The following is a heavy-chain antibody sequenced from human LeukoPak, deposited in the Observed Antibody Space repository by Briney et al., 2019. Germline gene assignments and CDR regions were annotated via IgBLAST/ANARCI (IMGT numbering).Heavy chain of an antibody. CDR3: ARTTEGGYTYGYFYYYYMDV. CDR1: GGSISSYD. Sequence: SETLSLTCTISGGSISSYDWSWIRQPPGKGLEWIGYIHYSGSTNYNPSLKSRVTISVDTSKNHFSLKLSSVTAADTAVYYCARTTEGGYTYGYFYYYYMDVWGKGTTVTISS. CDR2: IHYSGST. D-gene: IGHD5-18*01. J-gene: IGHJ6*03. V-gene: IGHV4-59*01.